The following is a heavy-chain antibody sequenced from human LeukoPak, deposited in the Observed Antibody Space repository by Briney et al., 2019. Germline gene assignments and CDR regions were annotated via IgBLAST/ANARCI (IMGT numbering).Heavy chain of an antibody. D-gene: IGHD6-19*01. CDR1: GYTFTRNG. V-gene: IGHV1-18*04. Sequence: ASVKVSCKASGYTFTRNGISWVRQAPGQGLQWMGGINGYNGNTKYAQKLHGRVTMTTDTSTTTAYMELRSLRSDDTAVYYCAREGWGTYSSGPYYFDYWGQGTLITVSS. CDR2: INGYNGNT. J-gene: IGHJ4*02. CDR3: AREGWGTYSSGPYYFDY.